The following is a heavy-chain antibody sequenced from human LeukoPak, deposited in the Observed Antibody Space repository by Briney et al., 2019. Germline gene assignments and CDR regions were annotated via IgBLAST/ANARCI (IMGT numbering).Heavy chain of an antibody. D-gene: IGHD6-19*01. V-gene: IGHV1-2*06. J-gene: IGHJ4*02. CDR1: GYTFTGYY. CDR2: INPNSGGT. CDR3: ARDRNPGIAVAGMNY. Sequence: GASVKVSCKASGYTFTGYYMHWVRQAPGQGLEWMGRINPNSGGTNYAQKFQGRVTMTRDTSISAAYMELSRLRSDGTAVYYCARDRNPGIAVAGMNYWGQGTLVTVSS.